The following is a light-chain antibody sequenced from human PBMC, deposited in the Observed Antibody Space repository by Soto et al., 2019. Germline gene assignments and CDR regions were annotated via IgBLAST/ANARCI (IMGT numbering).Light chain of an antibody. CDR3: QQYDNLPIT. V-gene: IGKV1-5*03. Sequence: IQMAQSPSTLSAPVGDRVTITCRASQSISSWLAWYQQRPGKAPKLLIYKASTLKSGVPSRFSGSGSGTEFTLTISSLEPEDIATYFCQQYDNLPITFGQGTLLEVK. CDR2: KAS. J-gene: IGKJ5*01. CDR1: QSISSW.